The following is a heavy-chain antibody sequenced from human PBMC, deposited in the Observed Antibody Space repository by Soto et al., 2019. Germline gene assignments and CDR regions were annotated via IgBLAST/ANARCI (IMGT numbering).Heavy chain of an antibody. CDR2: IYYSGST. CDR1: GGSISSYY. Sequence: QVQLQESGPGLVKPSETLSLTCTVSGGSISSYYWSWIRQPPGKGLEWIGYIYYSGSTNYNPSLTSRVTISVDTSKTPFSLTLSSVTAAATAVYYCARRYSSSFDYWGQGTLVTVSS. CDR3: ARRYSSSFDY. D-gene: IGHD6-13*01. V-gene: IGHV4-59*08. J-gene: IGHJ4*02.